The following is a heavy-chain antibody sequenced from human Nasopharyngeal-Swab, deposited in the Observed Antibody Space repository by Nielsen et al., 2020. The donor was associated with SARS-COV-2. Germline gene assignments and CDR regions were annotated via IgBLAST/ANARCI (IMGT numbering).Heavy chain of an antibody. D-gene: IGHD2-2*01. CDR3: TRHGYCSSTSCENYAYYYYYMDV. V-gene: IGHV1-8*01. Sequence: ASVKVSCKASGYTFTSYDINWVRQATGQGLEWMGWMNPNSGNTGYAQKFQGRVTMTRNTSISTAYMELSSLRSEDTAVYYCTRHGYCSSTSCENYAYYYYYMDVWGKGTTVTVSS. CDR2: MNPNSGNT. J-gene: IGHJ6*03. CDR1: GYTFTSYD.